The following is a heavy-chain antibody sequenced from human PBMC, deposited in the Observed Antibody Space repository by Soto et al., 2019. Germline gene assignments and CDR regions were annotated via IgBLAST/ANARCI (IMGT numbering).Heavy chain of an antibody. D-gene: IGHD3-9*01. Sequence: GGSLRLSCAASGFTFSSYAMHWVRQAPGKGLEWVSYISSRSTIYYADSVKGRFTISRDNAKNSLYLQMNSLRAEDTAVYYCARDSMTGLNWFDPWGQGTLVTVSS. CDR1: GFTFSSYA. J-gene: IGHJ5*02. CDR3: ARDSMTGLNWFDP. V-gene: IGHV3-48*01. CDR2: ISSRSTI.